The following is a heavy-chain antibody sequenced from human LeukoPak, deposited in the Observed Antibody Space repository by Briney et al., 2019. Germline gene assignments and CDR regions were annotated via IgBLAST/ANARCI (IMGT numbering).Heavy chain of an antibody. CDR2: IFYSGST. CDR3: ARHSPFYYDSSGYRAFDI. CDR1: SASVKTYY. J-gene: IGHJ3*02. Sequence: SETLSLTCTVSSASVKTYYWSWIRQPPGKGLKWIGYIFYSGSTNYNPSLKSRVTISVGTSKNQFSLNLSSVTAADTAVYYCARHSPFYYDSSGYRAFDIWGQGTMVTVSS. D-gene: IGHD3-22*01. V-gene: IGHV4-59*08.